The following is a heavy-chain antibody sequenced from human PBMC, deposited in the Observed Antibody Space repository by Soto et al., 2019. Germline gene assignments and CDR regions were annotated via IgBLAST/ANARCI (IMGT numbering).Heavy chain of an antibody. V-gene: IGHV1-24*01. CDR1: GYRXTDMA. Sequence: SXKMSFKVSGYRXTDMAIDLVRQTPEKGLEWIASFNVEDCQTMYAKKLQGRVTMTEDTSGETAYMELRSLRSDDTAVYYCARVGYPLGRYFEYWGQGTLVTVSS. CDR3: ARVGYPLGRYFEY. CDR2: FNVEDCQT. D-gene: IGHD1-1*01. J-gene: IGHJ4*02.